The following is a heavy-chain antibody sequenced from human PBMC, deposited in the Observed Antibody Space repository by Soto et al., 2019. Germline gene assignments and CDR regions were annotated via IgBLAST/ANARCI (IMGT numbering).Heavy chain of an antibody. CDR3: AKIKGPGPIVVVPAGFDY. V-gene: IGHV3-23*01. D-gene: IGHD2-2*01. CDR2: ISGSGGST. Sequence: GGSLRLSCAAAGFTFSSYGRSWVRQAPGKGLEWVSAISGSGGSTYYADSVKGRFTISRDNSKNTLYLQMNSLRAEDTAVYYCAKIKGPGPIVVVPAGFDYWGQGTLVTVSS. J-gene: IGHJ4*02. CDR1: GFTFSSYG.